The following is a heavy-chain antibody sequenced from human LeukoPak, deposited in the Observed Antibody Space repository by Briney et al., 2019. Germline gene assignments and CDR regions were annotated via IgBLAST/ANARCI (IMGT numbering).Heavy chain of an antibody. CDR2: ISWHSTNR. D-gene: IGHD3-22*01. J-gene: IGHJ3*02. CDR1: GFSFHDSG. Sequence: PGGSLRLSCAASGFSFHDSGTTWVRHVPGKGLEWVSGISWHSTNRGYADSVKGRFTISRDNAKNSLYLQMSSLRAEDTALYYCARVVDYYDSSAYFDALDIWGQGTMVTVSS. CDR3: ARVVDYYDSSAYFDALDI. V-gene: IGHV3-20*04.